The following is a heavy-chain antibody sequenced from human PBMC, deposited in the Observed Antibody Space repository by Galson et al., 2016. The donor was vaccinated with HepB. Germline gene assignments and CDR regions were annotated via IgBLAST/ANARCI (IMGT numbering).Heavy chain of an antibody. CDR2: ISGSGATT. CDR1: GFTFSTYA. D-gene: IGHD3-10*01. Sequence: PRLSCAASGFTFSTYALSWVRQAPGKGLEGVSTISGSGATTYYADSVKGRFTFSRDNSKNTLYLQMNSLRAEDTAVYYCVKGSGPRHFPHWFDPWGQGTLVTVPS. CDR3: VKGSGPRHFPHWFDP. V-gene: IGHV3-23*01. J-gene: IGHJ5*02.